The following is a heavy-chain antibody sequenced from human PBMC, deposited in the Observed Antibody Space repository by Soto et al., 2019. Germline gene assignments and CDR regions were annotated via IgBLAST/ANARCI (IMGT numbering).Heavy chain of an antibody. CDR3: AKDRRIAALISYYMDV. CDR2: ISGSGGST. Sequence: EVQLLESGGGLVQPGGSLRLSCAASGFTFSSYAMSWVRQAPGKGLEWVSAISGSGGSTYYADSVKGRFTISRDNSKNTLYLQMISLSTEGTAVYYCAKDRRIAALISYYMDVWGKGTTVTVSS. V-gene: IGHV3-23*01. CDR1: GFTFSSYA. J-gene: IGHJ6*03. D-gene: IGHD6-6*01.